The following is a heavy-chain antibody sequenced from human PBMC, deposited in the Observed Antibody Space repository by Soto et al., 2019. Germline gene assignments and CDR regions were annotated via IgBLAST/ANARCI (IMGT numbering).Heavy chain of an antibody. CDR3: ARRRGSGSDYYYNYGMGV. V-gene: IGHV5-51*01. CDR1: GYSFSSYW. J-gene: IGHJ6*02. Sequence: LKISCKGSGYSFSSYWIGWVRQMPGKGLEWMGIIYPGDSDIRYSPSFQGQVTISADTSISTAYLQWSSLKASDTAIYYCARRRGSGSDYYYNYGMGVWGQGTTVTVSS. CDR2: IYPGDSDI. D-gene: IGHD1-26*01.